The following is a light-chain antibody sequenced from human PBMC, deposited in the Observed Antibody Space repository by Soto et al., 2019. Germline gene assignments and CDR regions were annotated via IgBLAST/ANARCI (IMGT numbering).Light chain of an antibody. Sequence: QSALTQPASVSGSPGQSITISCTGTSSDVGGYNYVSWCQQHPGRAPQLMIYDVSNRPSGVSNRFSGSRSGNTASLTISGLQAEDEADYYCSSYATSTTVLFGGGTKLTVL. CDR1: SSDVGGYNY. J-gene: IGLJ2*01. CDR3: SSYATSTTVL. CDR2: DVS. V-gene: IGLV2-14*03.